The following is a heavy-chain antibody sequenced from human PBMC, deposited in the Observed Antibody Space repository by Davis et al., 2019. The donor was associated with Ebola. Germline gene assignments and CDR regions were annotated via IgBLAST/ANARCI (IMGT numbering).Heavy chain of an antibody. CDR3: AREGCANGVCHDFDY. V-gene: IGHV1-2*02. Sequence: ASVKVSCKASGYTFSNYYMHWVRQASGQGLEWMGWMNANSGNTGYSRKFQGRVTMTRDTSIGTAYMELNSLRSDDTAVFYCAREGCANGVCHDFDYWGQGTLVTVSS. J-gene: IGHJ4*02. CDR1: GYTFSNYY. CDR2: MNANSGNT. D-gene: IGHD2-8*01.